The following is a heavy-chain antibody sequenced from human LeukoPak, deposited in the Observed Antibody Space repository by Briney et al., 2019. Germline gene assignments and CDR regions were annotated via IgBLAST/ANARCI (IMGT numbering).Heavy chain of an antibody. CDR3: ARDPNPGVPDY. CDR2: ISISGSTR. V-gene: IGHV3-48*03. J-gene: IGHJ4*02. Sequence: GGSLRLSCAASGFTFSSYEMNWVRQAPGKGLEWVSYISISGSTRYYADSVKGRFTISRDDAKNSVYLQMNSLRAEDTAIYYCARDPNPGVPDYWGQGTLVTVSS. CDR1: GFTFSSYE. D-gene: IGHD1-14*01.